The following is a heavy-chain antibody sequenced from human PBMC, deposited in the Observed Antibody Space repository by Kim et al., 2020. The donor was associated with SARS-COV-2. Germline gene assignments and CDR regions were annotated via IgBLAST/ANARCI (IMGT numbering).Heavy chain of an antibody. D-gene: IGHD1-26*01. J-gene: IGHJ4*02. CDR3: ARGVEGSYLPRRVSSQRGVFVY. V-gene: IGHV4-34*01. CDR2: INHSGST. CDR1: GGSFSGYY. Sequence: SETLSLTCAVYGGSFSGYYWSWIRQPPGKGLEWIGEINHSGSTNYNPSLKSRVTISVDTSKNQFSLKLSSVTAADTAVYYCARGVEGSYLPRRVSSQRGVFVYWGQGTLVTVSS.